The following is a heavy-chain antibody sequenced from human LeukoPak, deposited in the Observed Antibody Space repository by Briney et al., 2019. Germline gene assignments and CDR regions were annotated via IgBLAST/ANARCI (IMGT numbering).Heavy chain of an antibody. CDR2: ISYDGSNK. V-gene: IGHV3-30*18. D-gene: IGHD4-17*01. CDR1: GFTLSSYG. J-gene: IGHJ4*02. Sequence: PGGSLRLSCAASGFTLSSYGMHWVRQAPGKGLEWVAVISYDGSNKYYADSVKGRFTISRDNSKNTLYLQMNSLRAEDTAVYYCAKSGGGDYHFDYWGQGTLVTVSS. CDR3: AKSGGGDYHFDY.